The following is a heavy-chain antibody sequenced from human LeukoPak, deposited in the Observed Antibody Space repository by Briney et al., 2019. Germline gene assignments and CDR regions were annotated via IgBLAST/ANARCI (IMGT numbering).Heavy chain of an antibody. CDR1: GFTFSTYD. V-gene: IGHV3-23*01. Sequence: GGSLRLSCAASGFTFSTYDMSWVRQAPGRGLEWVASISGGDGSTYYADSVKGRFTISRDNSKNTLFLQMNSLRAEDTAVYYCAKGSGVNYYYYAMDVWGQGTTVTVSS. J-gene: IGHJ6*02. CDR2: ISGGDGST. CDR3: AKGSGVNYYYYAMDV. D-gene: IGHD3-10*01.